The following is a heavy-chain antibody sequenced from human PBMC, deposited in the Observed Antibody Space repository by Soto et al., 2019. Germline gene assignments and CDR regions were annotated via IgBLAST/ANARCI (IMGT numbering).Heavy chain of an antibody. CDR2: IYYSGST. D-gene: IGHD6-19*01. Sequence: SETLSLTCTVSGGSMSSYYWSWIRQSPGKGLEWIGYIYYSGSTNYNPSLKSRVAISLDTSKNQFSLMLSSVTAADTAVYYCARGEWLSTIKPYFADYGEGPLVTV. J-gene: IGHJ4*02. V-gene: IGHV4-59*01. CDR3: ARGEWLSTIKPYFAD. CDR1: GGSMSSYY.